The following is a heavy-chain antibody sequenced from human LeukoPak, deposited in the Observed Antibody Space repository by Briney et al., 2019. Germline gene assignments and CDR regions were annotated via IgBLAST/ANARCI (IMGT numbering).Heavy chain of an antibody. CDR1: GYTFTGYY. J-gene: IGHJ6*02. CDR3: ARDGSFGCSGGSCYSRYYYGMDV. V-gene: IGHV1-2*02. D-gene: IGHD2-15*01. CDR2: INPNSGGT. Sequence: GASVKVSCKASGYTFTGYYMHWVRQAPGQGLEWMGWINPNSGGTNYAQKFQGRVTMTRDTSISTAYMELSRLRSDDTAVYYCARDGSFGCSGGSCYSRYYYGMDVWGQGTTVTVSS.